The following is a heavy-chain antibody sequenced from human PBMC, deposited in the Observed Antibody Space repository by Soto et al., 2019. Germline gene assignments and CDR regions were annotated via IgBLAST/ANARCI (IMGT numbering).Heavy chain of an antibody. CDR1: GFTFDDYA. J-gene: IGHJ6*02. CDR3: AKGDPYYYYGMDV. Sequence: SLRLSCAASGFTFDDYAMHWVRQAPGKGLEWVSGISWNSGSIGYADSVKGRFTISRDNAKNSLYLQMNSLRAEDTALYYCAKGDPYYYYGMDVWGQGTTVTVSS. V-gene: IGHV3-9*01. CDR2: ISWNSGSI.